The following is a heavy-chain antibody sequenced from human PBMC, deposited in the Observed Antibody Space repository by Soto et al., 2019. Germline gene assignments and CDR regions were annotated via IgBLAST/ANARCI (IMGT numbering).Heavy chain of an antibody. CDR1: GGSISRSGYY. V-gene: IGHV4-39*07. CDR3: ARSRGSTRSFDY. J-gene: IGHJ4*02. D-gene: IGHD2-15*01. CDR2: IYDSGST. Sequence: PSETLSLTCTLSGGSISRSGYYWGWIRQPPGKGLEWIGSIYDSGSTNYNPSLKSRVTISVDTSKNQFSLKLTSVTAADTAVYYCARSRGSTRSFDYWGQGTLVTVSS.